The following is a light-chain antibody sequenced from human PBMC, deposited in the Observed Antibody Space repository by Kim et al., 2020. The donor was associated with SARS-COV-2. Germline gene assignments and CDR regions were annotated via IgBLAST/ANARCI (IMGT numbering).Light chain of an antibody. CDR3: AAWDDSLSGAWV. CDR1: SSNIGSNY. Sequence: ELTQPPSASGTPGQRVTISCSGSSSNIGSNYVYWYQQLPGTAPKLLIYRNNQRPSGVPDRFSGSKSGTSASLAISGLRSEDEADYYCAAWDDSLSGAWVFGGGTQLTVL. J-gene: IGLJ3*02. CDR2: RNN. V-gene: IGLV1-47*01.